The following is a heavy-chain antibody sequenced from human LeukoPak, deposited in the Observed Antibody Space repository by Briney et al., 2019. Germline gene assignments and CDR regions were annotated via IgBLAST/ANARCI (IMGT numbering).Heavy chain of an antibody. Sequence: ASVKVSCKASGYTFTSYDINWVRQATGQGLEWMGWMNPISGNTGYAQKFQGRVTMTRNTSISTAYMELSSLRSEDTAVYYCARGIITPYYYYMDVWGKGTTVTVSS. J-gene: IGHJ6*03. CDR3: ARGIITPYYYYMDV. D-gene: IGHD3-10*01. V-gene: IGHV1-8*01. CDR1: GYTFTSYD. CDR2: MNPISGNT.